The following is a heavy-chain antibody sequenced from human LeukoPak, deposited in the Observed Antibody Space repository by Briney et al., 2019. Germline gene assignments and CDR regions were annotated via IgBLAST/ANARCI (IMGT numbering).Heavy chain of an antibody. D-gene: IGHD3-22*01. J-gene: IGHJ1*01. Sequence: GASVKVSCKASGGTFSSYAISWVRQAPGQGLEWMGGIIPIFGTANYAQKFQGRVTITADESTSTAYMELSSLRSEDTAVYYCARQDSSGYLEYFQHWGQGTLVTVSP. CDR2: IIPIFGTA. CDR3: ARQDSSGYLEYFQH. CDR1: GGTFSSYA. V-gene: IGHV1-69*13.